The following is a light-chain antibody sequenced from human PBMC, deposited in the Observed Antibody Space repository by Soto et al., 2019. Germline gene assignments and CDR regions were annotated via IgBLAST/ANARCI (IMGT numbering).Light chain of an antibody. J-gene: IGLJ3*02. Sequence: QSALTQPASMSGSPGQSITISCTAISSDITTYNYVSWYQHHPGKAPKLIIYEVINRPSGVSNRFSGSKSGNTASLTISGLQAEDEADYYCSSYPSTRWVFGGGTKLTVL. CDR1: SSDITTYNY. CDR2: EVI. V-gene: IGLV2-14*01. CDR3: SSYPSTRWV.